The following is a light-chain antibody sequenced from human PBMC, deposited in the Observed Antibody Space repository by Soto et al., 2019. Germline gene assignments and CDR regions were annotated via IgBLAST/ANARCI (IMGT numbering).Light chain of an antibody. V-gene: IGLV2-14*01. Sequence: HSVLTQPASVSGSPGQSITISCTGTSSDVGAYNYVSWYQQHPGKAPKLMIYGVTNRPSGVSNRFSGSNSGNTASLTISGLQAEDEADYYCSSYTTSRIVIFGGGTKLTVL. CDR2: GVT. CDR1: SSDVGAYNY. J-gene: IGLJ2*01. CDR3: SSYTTSRIVI.